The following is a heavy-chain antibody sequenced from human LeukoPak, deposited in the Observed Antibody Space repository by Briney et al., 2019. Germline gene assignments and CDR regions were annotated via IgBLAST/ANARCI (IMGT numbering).Heavy chain of an antibody. J-gene: IGHJ4*02. Sequence: PGGSLRLSCAASGFTFSSYSMNWVRQAPGKGLEWVSSISSSSSYIYYAGSVKGRFTISRDNAKNSLYLQMNSLRAEDTAVYYCARHGARGSPLFGYWGRGTLVTVSS. V-gene: IGHV3-21*01. CDR1: GFTFSSYS. D-gene: IGHD1-26*01. CDR2: ISSSSSYI. CDR3: ARHGARGSPLFGY.